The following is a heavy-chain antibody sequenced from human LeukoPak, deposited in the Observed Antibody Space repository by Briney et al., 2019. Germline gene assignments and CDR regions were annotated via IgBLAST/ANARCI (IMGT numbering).Heavy chain of an antibody. V-gene: IGHV1-2*02. CDR1: GYTFTGYY. D-gene: IGHD6-19*01. CDR2: INPNSGGT. Sequence: VASVKVSCKASGYTFTGYYMHWVRQAPGQGLEWMGWINPNSGGTNYAQKIQGRVTMTRDTSISTAYMELSRLRTDDTAVYYCARDVDCCGWYQFGAFDIWGQGTMVTVSS. J-gene: IGHJ3*02. CDR3: ARDVDCCGWYQFGAFDI.